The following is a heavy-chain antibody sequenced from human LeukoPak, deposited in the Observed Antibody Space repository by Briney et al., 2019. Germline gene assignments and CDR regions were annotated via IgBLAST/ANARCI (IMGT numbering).Heavy chain of an antibody. V-gene: IGHV1-46*01. Sequence: ASVKVSCKASGYTFTSYCMHWARQAPGQGLEWMGIINPSGGSTSYAQRFQGRVTMTRDTSTSTVYMELSSLRSEDTAVYYCARAGTSVTNWFDPWGQGTLVTVSS. CDR3: ARAGTSVTNWFDP. CDR2: INPSGGST. D-gene: IGHD4-11*01. CDR1: GYTFTSYC. J-gene: IGHJ5*02.